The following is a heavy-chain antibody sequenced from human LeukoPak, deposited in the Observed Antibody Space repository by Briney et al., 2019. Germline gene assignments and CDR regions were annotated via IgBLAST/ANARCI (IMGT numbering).Heavy chain of an antibody. Sequence: AASVKVSCKASGYAFTSYYMHWVRQAPGQGLEWMGIINPNGGSTSYAQKVQGRVTMTRDTATSTVYMELSSLRSEDTAVYYCARADLAGYQEDFDFWGPGALVTVSS. CDR1: GYAFTSYY. J-gene: IGHJ4*02. CDR3: ARADLAGYQEDFDF. CDR2: INPNGGST. D-gene: IGHD3-9*01. V-gene: IGHV1-46*01.